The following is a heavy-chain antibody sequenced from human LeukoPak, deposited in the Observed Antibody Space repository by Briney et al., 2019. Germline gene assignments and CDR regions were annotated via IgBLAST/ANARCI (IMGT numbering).Heavy chain of an antibody. J-gene: IGHJ3*02. Sequence: GGSLRLSCAASGFTFDDYAMHWVRQGPGKGLEWVSGISWNSGSIAYADSVKGRFTISRDNAKNSLYLQMNSLRAEDTAVYYCARHHYDSSGYYSYSFDIWGQGTMVTVSS. CDR2: ISWNSGSI. CDR1: GFTFDDYA. D-gene: IGHD3-22*01. CDR3: ARHHYDSSGYYSYSFDI. V-gene: IGHV3-9*01.